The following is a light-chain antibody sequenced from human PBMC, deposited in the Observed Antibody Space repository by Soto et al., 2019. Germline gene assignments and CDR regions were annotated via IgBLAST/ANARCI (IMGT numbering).Light chain of an antibody. V-gene: IGKV1-27*01. Sequence: DIQMTQSPSSLSASVGDRVTITCRASQGISNYLAWYQQKPGKVPKLLIYAASTLQSGVPSRFSGSVSGTDFTLTISSLQPEDVATYYCQKYNSAPHTVGQVTKLEIK. J-gene: IGKJ2*01. CDR2: AAS. CDR3: QKYNSAPHT. CDR1: QGISNY.